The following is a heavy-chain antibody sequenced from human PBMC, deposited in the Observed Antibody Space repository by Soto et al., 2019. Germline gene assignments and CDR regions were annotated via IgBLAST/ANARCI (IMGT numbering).Heavy chain of an antibody. Sequence: ASVKVSCKASGYTFTSYDINWVRQATGQGLEWMGWMNPNSGNTGYAQKFQGRVTMTRNTSISTAYMELSSLRSEDTAVYYCAHPRGFGVFDAYDIWGQGTMVTVSS. CDR1: GYTFTSYD. V-gene: IGHV1-8*01. CDR2: MNPNSGNT. J-gene: IGHJ3*02. D-gene: IGHD2-8*01. CDR3: AHPRGFGVFDAYDI.